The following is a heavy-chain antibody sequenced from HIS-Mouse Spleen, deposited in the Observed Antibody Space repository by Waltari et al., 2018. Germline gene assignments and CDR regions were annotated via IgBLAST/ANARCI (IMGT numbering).Heavy chain of an antibody. Sequence: QLQLQESGPGLVKPSETLSLTCTVSGGSISSSSYYWGWIRQPPGKGLEWIGSIYYSGGTYYNPSLKSRVTISVDTSKNQFSLKLSSVTAADTAVYYCAREIPYSSSWYDRYFDLWGRGTLVTVSS. CDR3: AREIPYSSSWYDRYFDL. D-gene: IGHD6-13*01. CDR1: GGSISSSSYY. CDR2: IYYSGGT. J-gene: IGHJ2*01. V-gene: IGHV4-39*07.